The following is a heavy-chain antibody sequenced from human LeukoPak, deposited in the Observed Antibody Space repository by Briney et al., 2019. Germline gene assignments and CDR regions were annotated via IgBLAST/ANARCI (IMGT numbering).Heavy chain of an antibody. D-gene: IGHD2-15*01. CDR3: ARGVVAATFYYYMDV. V-gene: IGHV1-2*02. Sequence: ASVKVSCKASGYTFTGYYMHWVRQAPGQGLEWMGWINPNSGGTNYAQKFQGRVTMTRDTSISTAYMELSRLRSDDTAVYYCARGVVAATFYYYMDVWGKGTTVTVSS. CDR2: INPNSGGT. CDR1: GYTFTGYY. J-gene: IGHJ6*03.